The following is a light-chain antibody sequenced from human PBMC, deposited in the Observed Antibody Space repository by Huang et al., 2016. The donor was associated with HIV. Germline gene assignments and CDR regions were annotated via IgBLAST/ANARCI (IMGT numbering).Light chain of an antibody. J-gene: IGKJ5*01. CDR2: GAS. Sequence: EIVMTQSPATLSVSPGERATLSCRASQSVSSNLAWYQQKHGQAPRLLIYGASTRVTGVPARFSGSGSGTGFTLTISSLQSEDFAVYYCQQYDNGPIAFGQGTRLEI. CDR1: QSVSSN. V-gene: IGKV3-15*01. CDR3: QQYDNGPIA.